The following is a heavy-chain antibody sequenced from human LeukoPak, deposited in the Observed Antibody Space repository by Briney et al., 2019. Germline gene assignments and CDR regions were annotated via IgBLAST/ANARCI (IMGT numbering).Heavy chain of an antibody. V-gene: IGHV4-39*01. Sequence: SETLSLTCTVFGGSISSSSYYWGWIRQPPGKGLEWIGNIYYSGSTYYNPSLKSRVTISVDTSKNQFSLKLNSVTAADTAVYYCARRGDSSGPEDAFDIWGQGTMVTVSS. CDR3: ARRGDSSGPEDAFDI. D-gene: IGHD6-19*01. J-gene: IGHJ3*02. CDR2: IYYSGST. CDR1: GGSISSSSYY.